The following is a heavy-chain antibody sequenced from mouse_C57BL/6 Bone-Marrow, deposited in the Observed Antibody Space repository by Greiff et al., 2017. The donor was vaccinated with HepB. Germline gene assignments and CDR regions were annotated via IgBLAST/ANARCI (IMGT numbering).Heavy chain of an antibody. Sequence: EVQVVESGGGLVQPGGSLKLSCAASGFTFSDYYMYWVRQTPEKRLEWVAYISNGGGSTYYPDTVKGRFTISRDNAKNTLYLQMSRLKSEDTAMYYCARHLTTVVAPFAYWGQGTLVTVSA. CDR3: ARHLTTVVAPFAY. CDR1: GFTFSDYY. V-gene: IGHV5-12*01. D-gene: IGHD1-1*01. J-gene: IGHJ3*01. CDR2: ISNGGGST.